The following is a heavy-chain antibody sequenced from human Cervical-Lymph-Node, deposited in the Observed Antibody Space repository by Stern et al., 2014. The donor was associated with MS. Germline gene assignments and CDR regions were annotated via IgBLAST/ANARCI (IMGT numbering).Heavy chain of an antibody. CDR1: GFTFSNFA. V-gene: IGHV3-23*04. Sequence: VQLVQSGGGLAQPGGSLRLSCAGSGFTFSNFAMTWIRQAPGQGLEWVAGSGTDGGTHYAESVKGRFSMSRDNSQNTLYLQMDRLRAEDTAVYYCGKDLHYWTADSWGQGTLVTVSS. J-gene: IGHJ4*02. CDR2: SGTDGGT. CDR3: GKDLHYWTADS. D-gene: IGHD1-1*01.